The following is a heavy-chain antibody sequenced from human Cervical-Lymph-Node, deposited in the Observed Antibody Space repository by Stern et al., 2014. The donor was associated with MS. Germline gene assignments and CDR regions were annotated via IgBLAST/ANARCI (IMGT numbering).Heavy chain of an antibody. J-gene: IGHJ6*02. Sequence: VQLVESGAEVKGPGASVKVSCKASGNTFTTYYMHWGRQPPGQGLAWMGRINPSGGSTPYAQKFHGRVTMTRDTSTNIIYMELSSLRSEDTAVYYCARDRVTTTGNMDVWGQGTTVTVSS. CDR3: ARDRVTTTGNMDV. CDR2: INPSGGST. D-gene: IGHD4-17*01. V-gene: IGHV1-46*01. CDR1: GNTFTTYY.